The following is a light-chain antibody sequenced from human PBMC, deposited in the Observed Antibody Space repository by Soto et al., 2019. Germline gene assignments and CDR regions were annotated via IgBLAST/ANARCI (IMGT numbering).Light chain of an antibody. CDR2: GTS. J-gene: IGKJ4*01. Sequence: EIVLTQSPGTLSLSPGERATLSCRASQSVSSSYLAWYQQKPGQAPRLLIYGTSTRATGIPARFTGSGAGTDFTLTISSLQPEDFAIYYCQQRQYWPPLTFGGGTKVDIK. CDR3: QQRQYWPPLT. CDR1: QSVSSSY. V-gene: IGKV3D-7*01.